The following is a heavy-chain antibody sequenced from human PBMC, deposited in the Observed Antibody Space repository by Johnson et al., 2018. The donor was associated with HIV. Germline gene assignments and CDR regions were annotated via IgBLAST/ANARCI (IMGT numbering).Heavy chain of an antibody. Sequence: VHLVESGGGLVQPGGSLRLSCAASGFTFSNYPMHWVRQAPGKGLEWVAVVSYDGSNKYYADSVKGRFTISRDNSKNTLYLQMNSLRAEDTAVYYCAREYSSLSQGAFDIWGQGTMVTVSS. CDR2: VSYDGSNK. D-gene: IGHD6-6*01. V-gene: IGHV3-30*04. CDR3: AREYSSLSQGAFDI. CDR1: GFTFSNYP. J-gene: IGHJ3*02.